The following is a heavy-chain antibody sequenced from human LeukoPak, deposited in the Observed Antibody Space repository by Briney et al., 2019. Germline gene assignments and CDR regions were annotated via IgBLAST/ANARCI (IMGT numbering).Heavy chain of an antibody. CDR1: GYIFNSYG. D-gene: IGHD4-11*01. CDR3: ARGGMTTHPDY. Sequence: GASVKVSCKASGYIFNSYGISWVRQAPGQGLEWMGWITAYNGNTNFAQKFQGRLTMATDTSTSTVYMELRSLRFDDTAVYYCARGGMTTHPDYWGQGTLVTVSP. J-gene: IGHJ4*02. CDR2: ITAYNGNT. V-gene: IGHV1-18*01.